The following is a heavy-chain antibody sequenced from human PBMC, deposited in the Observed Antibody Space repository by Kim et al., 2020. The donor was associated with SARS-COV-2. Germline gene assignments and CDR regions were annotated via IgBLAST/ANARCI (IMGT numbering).Heavy chain of an antibody. CDR3: AREAPSCSYYYDSSGYYLDY. D-gene: IGHD3-22*01. Sequence: ASVKVSCKASGYTFTSYAMNWVRQAPGQGLEWMGWINTNTGNPTYAQGFTGRFVFSLDTSVSTAYLQISSLKAEDTAVYYCAREAPSCSYYYDSSGYYLDYWGQGTLVTVSS. CDR1: GYTFTSYA. J-gene: IGHJ4*02. CDR2: INTNTGNP. V-gene: IGHV7-4-1*02.